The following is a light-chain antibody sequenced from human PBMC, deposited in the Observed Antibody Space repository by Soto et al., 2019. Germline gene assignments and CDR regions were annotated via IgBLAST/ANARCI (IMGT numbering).Light chain of an antibody. CDR1: SSNIGAGYD. V-gene: IGLV1-40*01. CDR2: GNS. CDR3: QSYDSSLSGSSYV. J-gene: IGLJ1*01. Sequence: QSVLTQPPSVSGAPGQRVTISCTGSSSNIGAGYDVHWYQQLPGTAPKLLIYGNSNRPSGVPDRFSGSKSGTSASLVITGLQAEDEADYYCQSYDSSLSGSSYVFGTGTKVTVL.